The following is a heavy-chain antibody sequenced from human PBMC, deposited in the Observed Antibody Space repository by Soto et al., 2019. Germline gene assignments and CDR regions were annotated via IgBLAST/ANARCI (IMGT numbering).Heavy chain of an antibody. CDR1: GYTFTSYA. J-gene: IGHJ6*02. D-gene: IGHD5-18*01. Sequence: ASVKVSCKASGYTFTSYAMHWVRQAPGQRLEWMGWINAGNGNTKCSQKFQGRVTITRDTSASTAYMELSSLRSEDTAVYYCARGGYSYGRYYYYGMDVWGQGTTVTSP. CDR3: ARGGYSYGRYYYYGMDV. CDR2: INAGNGNT. V-gene: IGHV1-3*01.